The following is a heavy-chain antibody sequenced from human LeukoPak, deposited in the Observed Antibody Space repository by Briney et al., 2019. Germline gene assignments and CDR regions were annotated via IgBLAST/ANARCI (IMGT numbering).Heavy chain of an antibody. Sequence: SETLSLTCGVYGGSFSGYYWTWIRQPPGRRLEWIGEISPSGSTSYTPSLESRVTVSADMSKNQFSLKLTSVTAADTAVYYCVRRTKNDDSRGYSYFYFDYWGQGSLVTVSS. CDR2: ISPSGST. D-gene: IGHD3-22*01. V-gene: IGHV4-34*01. CDR3: VRRTKNDDSRGYSYFYFDY. CDR1: GGSFSGYY. J-gene: IGHJ4*02.